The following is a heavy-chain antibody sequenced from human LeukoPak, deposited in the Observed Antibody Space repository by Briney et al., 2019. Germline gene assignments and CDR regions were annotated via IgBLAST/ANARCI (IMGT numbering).Heavy chain of an antibody. J-gene: IGHJ5*02. CDR3: ARTGLWFGDPKAWFDP. CDR1: GGSISSGSYY. D-gene: IGHD3-10*01. V-gene: IGHV4-61*02. Sequence: PSETLSLTCTVSGGSISSGSYYWSWIRQPAGKGLEWIGRIYTSGSTNYNPSLKSRVTMSVDTSKNQFSLKLSSVTAADTAVYYCARTGLWFGDPKAWFDPWGQGTLVTVSS. CDR2: IYTSGST.